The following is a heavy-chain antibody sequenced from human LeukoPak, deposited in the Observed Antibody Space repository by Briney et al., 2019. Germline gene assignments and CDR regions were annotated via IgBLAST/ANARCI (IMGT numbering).Heavy chain of an antibody. V-gene: IGHV3-48*01. CDR2: ISSSSSTI. Sequence: PGGSLRLSCEASGFTFSSYSMNWVRQAPGKGLEWVSYISSSSSTIYYADSVEGRFTISRDNAKNSLYLQMNSLRAEDTAVYYCAGTTVTTWDYYGMDVWGQGTTVTVSS. CDR3: AGTTVTTWDYYGMDV. J-gene: IGHJ6*02. CDR1: GFTFSSYS. D-gene: IGHD4-17*01.